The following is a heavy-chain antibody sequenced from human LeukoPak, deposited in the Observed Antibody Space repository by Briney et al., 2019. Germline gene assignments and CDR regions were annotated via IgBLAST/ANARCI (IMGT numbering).Heavy chain of an antibody. D-gene: IGHD6-13*01. Sequence: ASVTVSCKASGYTFTGYYMHWVRQAPGQGLEWMGWINPNSGGTNYAQKFQGRVTMTRDTSISTAYMELSRLRSDDTAVYYCARDLFSGSWLQLRGFDYWGQGTLVTVSS. V-gene: IGHV1-2*02. CDR2: INPNSGGT. CDR1: GYTFTGYY. CDR3: ARDLFSGSWLQLRGFDY. J-gene: IGHJ4*02.